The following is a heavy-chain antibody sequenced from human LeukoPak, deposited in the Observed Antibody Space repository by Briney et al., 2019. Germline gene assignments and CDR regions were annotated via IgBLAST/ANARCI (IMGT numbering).Heavy chain of an antibody. D-gene: IGHD6-19*01. CDR3: ARVDHLAVAGTHYYYGMDV. CDR1: GGXITSYY. J-gene: IGHJ6*02. V-gene: IGHV4-59*01. CDR2: IYYSGST. Sequence: PSETLSLTCIVSGGXITSYYWSWIRQPPGKGLEWIGYIYYSGSTNYNPSLKSRVTIAVDTSKNQFSLKLSSVTAADTAVYYCARVDHLAVAGTHYYYGMDVWGQGTTVTVSS.